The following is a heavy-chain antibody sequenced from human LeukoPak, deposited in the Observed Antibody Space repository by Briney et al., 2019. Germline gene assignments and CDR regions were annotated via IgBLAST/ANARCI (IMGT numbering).Heavy chain of an antibody. J-gene: IGHJ4*02. Sequence: GGSLRLSCAASGFTFSSYGMHWVRQAPDKGLEWVAFIRYDGSNKYYADYVKGRFTISRDNSKNTLYLQMNSLRAEDTAVYYCAKDLTYNWNYFDYWGQGTLVTVSS. V-gene: IGHV3-30*02. CDR3: AKDLTYNWNYFDY. D-gene: IGHD1-20*01. CDR1: GFTFSSYG. CDR2: IRYDGSNK.